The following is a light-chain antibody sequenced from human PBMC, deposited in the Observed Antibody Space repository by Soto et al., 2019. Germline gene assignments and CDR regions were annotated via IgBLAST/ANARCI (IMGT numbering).Light chain of an antibody. J-gene: IGKJ3*01. Sequence: DIQMTQSPSSVSASVGDRVTITCRASQGIGSWLGWYQQKPGKAPKLLIYAAASLQSGVPSRFSPTFSGTEFTLTISSLQPEDLATYFCQQANSFPLTFGPGTKVDLK. CDR2: AAA. V-gene: IGKV1-12*01. CDR3: QQANSFPLT. CDR1: QGIGSW.